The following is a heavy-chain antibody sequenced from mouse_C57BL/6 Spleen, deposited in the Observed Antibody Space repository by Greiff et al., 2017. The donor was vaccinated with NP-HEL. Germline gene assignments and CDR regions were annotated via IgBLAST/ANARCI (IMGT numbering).Heavy chain of an antibody. CDR3: TTVHYYGSSRGFAY. J-gene: IGHJ3*01. CDR1: GFNIKDYY. V-gene: IGHV14-1*01. Sequence: VQLQQSGAELVRPGASVKLSCTASGFNIKDYYMHWVKQRPEQGLEWIGRIDPEDGDTEYAPKFQGKATMTADTSSNTAYLQLSSLTSEDTAVYYCTTVHYYGSSRGFAYWGQGTLVTVSA. D-gene: IGHD1-1*01. CDR2: IDPEDGDT.